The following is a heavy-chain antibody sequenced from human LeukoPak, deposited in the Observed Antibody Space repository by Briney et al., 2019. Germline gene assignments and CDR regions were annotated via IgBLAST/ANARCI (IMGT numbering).Heavy chain of an antibody. D-gene: IGHD3-22*01. Sequence: ASVKVSCKASGYTFTGYYMHWVRQAPGQGLEWMGWINPNSGGTNYAQKFQGRVTMTRDTSISTAYMELSRLRSDDTAVYYCARADDSSGYPIDFWGRGTLVTVSS. CDR1: GYTFTGYY. CDR2: INPNSGGT. V-gene: IGHV1-2*02. J-gene: IGHJ4*02. CDR3: ARADDSSGYPIDF.